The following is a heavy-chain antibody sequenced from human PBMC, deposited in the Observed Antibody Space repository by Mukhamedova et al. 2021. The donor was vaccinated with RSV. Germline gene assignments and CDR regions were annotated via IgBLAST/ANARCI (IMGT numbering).Heavy chain of an antibody. Sequence: STYALHWVRQAPGKGLERVTFIAYDGRYEYYADSVKGRFTSSRDNSKNTLYLQMNSLRTEDTAVYYCARDAFFYAGYSAMDVWG. D-gene: IGHD2/OR15-2a*01. V-gene: IGHV3-30*07. J-gene: IGHJ6*02. CDR2: IAYDGRYE. CDR1: STYA. CDR3: ARDAFFYAGYSAMDV.